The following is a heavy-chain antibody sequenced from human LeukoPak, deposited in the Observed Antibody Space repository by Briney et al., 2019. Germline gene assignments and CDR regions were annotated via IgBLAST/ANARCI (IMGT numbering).Heavy chain of an antibody. D-gene: IGHD6-25*01. CDR3: ARDRGVPAADTLGWFDP. J-gene: IGHJ5*02. CDR1: GFTFSDYY. V-gene: IGHV3-11*01. Sequence: PGGSLRLSCAASGFTFSDYYMSWIRQAPGKGLEWVASISRSDTTIYYADSVKGRFTISRDNAKNSLFLQMNSLRAEDTAVYYCARDRGVPAADTLGWFDPWGQGTLVTVSS. CDR2: ISRSDTTI.